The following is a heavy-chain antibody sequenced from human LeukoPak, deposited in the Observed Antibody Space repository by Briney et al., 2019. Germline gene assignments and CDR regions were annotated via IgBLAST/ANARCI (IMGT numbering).Heavy chain of an antibody. CDR2: ISSSSSYI. CDR3: AREDRGYSSSWYP. V-gene: IGHV3-21*01. J-gene: IGHJ5*02. Sequence: GGSLRLSCAASGFTFSSYSMNWVRQAPGKGLEWVSSISSSSSYIYYADSVKGRFTISRDNAKNSLYLQMNSLRAEDTAVYYCAREDRGYSSSWYPWGQGTLVTVSS. D-gene: IGHD6-13*01. CDR1: GFTFSSYS.